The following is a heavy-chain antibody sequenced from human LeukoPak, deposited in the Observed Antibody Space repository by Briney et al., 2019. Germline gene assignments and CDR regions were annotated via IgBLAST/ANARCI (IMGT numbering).Heavy chain of an antibody. Sequence: GSLRLSCAASGFTFNSYAMTWVRQAPGKGLEWVSSVGLGGDPYYADSVKGRFTISRDNSKSTLYLQLSSLRGEDTAVYYCARDLPTGTYRAYFDNWGQGTLVTVSS. CDR1: GFTFNSYA. V-gene: IGHV3-23*01. J-gene: IGHJ4*02. CDR3: ARDLPTGTYRAYFDN. CDR2: VGLGGDP. D-gene: IGHD1-26*01.